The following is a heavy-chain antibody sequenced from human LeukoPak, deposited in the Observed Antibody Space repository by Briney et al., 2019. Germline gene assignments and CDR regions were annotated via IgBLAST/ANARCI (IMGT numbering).Heavy chain of an antibody. V-gene: IGHV4-39*01. D-gene: IGHD4-11*01. J-gene: IGHJ5*02. CDR1: GGSISSSSYY. Sequence: PSETLSLTCTFSGGSISSSSYYWGWIRQPPGKGLEWIGSMYYSGSTHHNPSLESRVTISVDTSKNQFSLKLSSVTAADTAVYYCARGKNYSNYVGWFDPWGQGTLVTVSS. CDR3: ARGKNYSNYVGWFDP. CDR2: MYYSGST.